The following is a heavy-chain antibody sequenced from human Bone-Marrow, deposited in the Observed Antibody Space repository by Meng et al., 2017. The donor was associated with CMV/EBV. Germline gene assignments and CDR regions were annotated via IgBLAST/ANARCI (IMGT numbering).Heavy chain of an antibody. D-gene: IGHD3-10*01. CDR3: ARVRSPAYGYYYYGMDV. CDR1: GFTFDDYG. J-gene: IGHJ6*02. CDR2: INWNGGST. V-gene: IGHV3-20*01. Sequence: GESLKISCAASGFTFDDYGMSWVRPAPGKGLEWVSGINWNGGSTGYADSVKGRFTISRDNANNSLYLQMNRLRAEDTALYHCARVRSPAYGYYYYGMDVWGQGTTVTVSS.